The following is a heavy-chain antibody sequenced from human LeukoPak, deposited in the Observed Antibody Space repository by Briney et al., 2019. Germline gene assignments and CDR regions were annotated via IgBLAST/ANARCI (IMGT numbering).Heavy chain of an antibody. J-gene: IGHJ6*03. D-gene: IGHD5-12*01. CDR3: ASNDYPITYRYMDV. CDR2: IYSRGNT. Sequence: GDSLSLFCGASGLTVTTNYVSWLRHARGEAREWVSVIYSRGNTHYADSMKGRFTISREIATNMVTLQMNSLRTEDTAMYFCASNDYPITYRYMDVWGTGTTVTVSS. CDR1: GLTVTTNY. V-gene: IGHV3-66*02.